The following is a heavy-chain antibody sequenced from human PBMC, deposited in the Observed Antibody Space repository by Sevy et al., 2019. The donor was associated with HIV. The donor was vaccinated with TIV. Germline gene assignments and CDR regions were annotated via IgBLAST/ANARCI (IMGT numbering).Heavy chain of an antibody. V-gene: IGHV3-15*01. CDR3: NTDPIIVLLVTDGIDV. J-gene: IGHJ6*02. D-gene: IGHD2-8*02. CDR1: GFTFSYAW. Sequence: GGSLRLSCAASGFTFSYAWMSWVRQAPGKGLEWVGRIKAKSDGGTIDYAAPVKGRFTISRDDSKNTLYLQMNSLKTEDTGIYYCNTDPIIVLLVTDGIDVWGQGTTVTVSS. CDR2: IKAKSDGGTI.